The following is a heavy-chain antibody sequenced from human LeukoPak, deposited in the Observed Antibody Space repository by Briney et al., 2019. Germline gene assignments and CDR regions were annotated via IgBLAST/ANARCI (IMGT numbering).Heavy chain of an antibody. CDR3: ARDFELWSSLLDY. CDR2: ISYDGSNK. D-gene: IGHD5-18*01. Sequence: GGSLRLSCAASGFTFSSYGMHWVRQAPGKGLEWVAVISYDGSNKYYADSVKGRFTISRDNSKSTLYLQMNSLRAEDTAVYYCARDFELWSSLLDYWGQGTLVTVSS. CDR1: GFTFSSYG. J-gene: IGHJ4*02. V-gene: IGHV3-30*03.